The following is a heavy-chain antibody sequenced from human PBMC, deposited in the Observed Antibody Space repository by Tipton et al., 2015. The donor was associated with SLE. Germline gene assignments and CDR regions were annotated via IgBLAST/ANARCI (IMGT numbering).Heavy chain of an antibody. CDR1: GGSISRSSYY. D-gene: IGHD3-3*01. Sequence: TLSLTCTVSGGSISRSSYYWGWIRQPPGKGLEWIGSIYYSGSTYYNPSLKSRVTISVDTSKNQFSLKLSPVTAADTAVYYCARGVVLWGQGTLVTVSS. V-gene: IGHV4-39*07. CDR3: ARGVVL. J-gene: IGHJ4*02. CDR2: IYYSGST.